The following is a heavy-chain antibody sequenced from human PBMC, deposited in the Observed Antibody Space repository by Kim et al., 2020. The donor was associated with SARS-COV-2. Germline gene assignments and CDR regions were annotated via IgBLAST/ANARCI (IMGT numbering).Heavy chain of an antibody. D-gene: IGHD4-17*01. J-gene: IGHJ5*02. CDR2: IIPIFGTA. Sequence: SVKVSCKASGGTFSSYAISWVRQAPGQGLEWMGGIIPIFGTANYAQKFQGRVTITADESTSTAYMELSSLISEDTAVYYCARDSTTVPKGGYNWFDPWGQGTLVTVSS. CDR1: GGTFSSYA. V-gene: IGHV1-69*13. CDR3: ARDSTTVPKGGYNWFDP.